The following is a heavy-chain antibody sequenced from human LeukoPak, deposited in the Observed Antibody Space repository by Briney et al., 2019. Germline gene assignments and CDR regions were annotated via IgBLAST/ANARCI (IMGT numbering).Heavy chain of an antibody. CDR2: IYYSGST. D-gene: IGHD2-2*02. CDR1: GGSISSSSYY. CDR3: ARQGTCSSTSCYTRTLKWSDP. J-gene: IGHJ5*02. Sequence: SETLSLTCTVSGGSISSSSYYWGWIRQPPGKGLEWIGSIYYSGSTYYNPSLKSRVTISVDTSKNQFSLKLSSVTAADTAVYYCARQGTCSSTSCYTRTLKWSDPWGQGTLVTVSS. V-gene: IGHV4-39*01.